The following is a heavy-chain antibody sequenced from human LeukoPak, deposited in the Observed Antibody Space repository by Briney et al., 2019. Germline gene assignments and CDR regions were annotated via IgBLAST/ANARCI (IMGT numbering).Heavy chain of an antibody. V-gene: IGHV3-64*01. CDR3: ARVGSGYYTDY. Sequence: GGSLRLSCAASGFTFSSYAMYWVRQAPGKGLEYVSAISSDGGSTYYANSVKGRFTISRDNSKNTLYLQMGSLRAEDMAVYYCARVGSGYYTDYWGQGTQVTVSS. D-gene: IGHD3-3*01. CDR2: ISSDGGST. J-gene: IGHJ4*02. CDR1: GFTFSSYA.